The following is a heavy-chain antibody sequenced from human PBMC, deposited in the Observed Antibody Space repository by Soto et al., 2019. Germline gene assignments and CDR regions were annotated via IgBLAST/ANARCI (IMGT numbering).Heavy chain of an antibody. CDR2: INHSGST. V-gene: IGHV4-34*01. CDR3: ARGRQQQLTIYYYYYYMDV. J-gene: IGHJ6*03. D-gene: IGHD6-13*01. Sequence: SETLSLTCAVYGGSFSGYYWSWIRQPPGKGLEWIGEINHSGSTNYNPSLKSRVTISVDTSKNQFSLKLSSVTAADTAVYYCARGRQQQLTIYYYYYYMDVWGKGTTVTVSS. CDR1: GGSFSGYY.